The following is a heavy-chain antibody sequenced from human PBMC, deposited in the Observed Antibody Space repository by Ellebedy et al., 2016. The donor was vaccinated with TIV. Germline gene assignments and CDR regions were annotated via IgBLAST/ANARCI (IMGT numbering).Heavy chain of an antibody. CDR1: GLTFNSYG. D-gene: IGHD3-22*01. J-gene: IGHJ4*02. CDR3: AKDAGSESYYPFLSYFFDY. V-gene: IGHV3-30*18. CDR2: ISYDGSNK. Sequence: GGSLRLSXAASGLTFNSYGFHWVRQAPGKGLEWVAVISYDGSNKYYADFVKGRFTISRDDSKNTLYLQMNSLRAEDTALYFCAKDAGSESYYPFLSYFFDYWGQGILVTVSS.